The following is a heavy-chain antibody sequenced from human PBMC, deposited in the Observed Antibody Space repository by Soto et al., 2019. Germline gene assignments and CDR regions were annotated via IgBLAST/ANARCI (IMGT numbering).Heavy chain of an antibody. J-gene: IGHJ4*02. D-gene: IGHD6-13*01. Sequence: EVQLVESGGGLVQPGGSLRLSCAASGFTISNYDMHWVRQVTGEGLEWVSTIRTSGDTYYPDSVKGRFTISRENAKNSLYLQMNSLRVGDTAVYYCARGALFSSSWFVGNWGQGTLVTVSS. V-gene: IGHV3-13*04. CDR3: ARGALFSSSWFVGN. CDR1: GFTISNYD. CDR2: IRTSGDT.